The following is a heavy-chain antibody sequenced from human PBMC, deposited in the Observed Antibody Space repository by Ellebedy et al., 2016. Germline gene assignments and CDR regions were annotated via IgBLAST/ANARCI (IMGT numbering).Heavy chain of an antibody. CDR3: ARDLEVVPAAMGYYYYGMDV. V-gene: IGHV3-30-3*01. CDR2: ISYDGSNK. J-gene: IGHJ6*02. D-gene: IGHD2-2*01. Sequence: GGSLRLXCAASGFTFSSYAMHWVRQAPGKGLEWVAVISYDGSNKYYADSVKGRFTISRDNSKNTLYLQMNSLRAEDRAVYYCARDLEVVPAAMGYYYYGMDVWGQGTTVTVSS. CDR1: GFTFSSYA.